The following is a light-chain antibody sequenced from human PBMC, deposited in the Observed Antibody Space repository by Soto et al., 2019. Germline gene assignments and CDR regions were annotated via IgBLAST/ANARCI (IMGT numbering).Light chain of an antibody. CDR3: CSYAGSSTLYV. Sequence: QSALTQPASVSGSPSQSITISCTGTSSDVGSYNLVSWYQQHPGKAPKLMIYEGSKRPSGVSNRFSGSKSGNTASLTISGLQAEDEADYYCCSYAGSSTLYVFGTGTKVTVL. J-gene: IGLJ1*01. V-gene: IGLV2-23*01. CDR1: SSDVGSYNL. CDR2: EGS.